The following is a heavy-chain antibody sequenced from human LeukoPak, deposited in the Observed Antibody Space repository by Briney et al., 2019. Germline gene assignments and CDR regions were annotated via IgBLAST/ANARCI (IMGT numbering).Heavy chain of an antibody. V-gene: IGHV1-69*02. J-gene: IGHJ5*02. D-gene: IGHD6-13*01. Sequence: SVKLSCKASGGTFSSYTISWVRQAPGQGLEWMGRIIPILGIANYAQKFQGRVTITADKSTSTAYMELSSLRSEDTAVYYCARGVIAGANWFDPWGQGTLVTVSS. CDR3: ARGVIAGANWFDP. CDR2: IIPILGIA. CDR1: GGTFSSYT.